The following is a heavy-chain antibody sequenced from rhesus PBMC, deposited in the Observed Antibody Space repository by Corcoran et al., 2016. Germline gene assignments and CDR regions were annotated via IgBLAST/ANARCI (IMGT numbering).Heavy chain of an antibody. V-gene: IGHV4-173*01. CDR3: AREPGIYSGSYSDFDY. CDR1: GGSISSNY. D-gene: IGHD3-16*01. Sequence: QLQLQESGPGLVKPSETLSLTCAVSGGSISSNYWSWIRQPPGKGLEWIGRISGSGGCTDYNPSLKSGVTISTATSKNQFSLKLSSVTAADTAVYYCAREPGIYSGSYSDFDYWGQGVLVTVSS. J-gene: IGHJ4*01. CDR2: ISGSGGCT.